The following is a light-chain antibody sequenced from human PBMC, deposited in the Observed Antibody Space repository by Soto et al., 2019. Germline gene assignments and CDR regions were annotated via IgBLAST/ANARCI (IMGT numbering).Light chain of an antibody. CDR1: TGPVTSGHW. J-gene: IGLJ2*01. Sequence: QAVVTQEPSLTVSPGGTVTLTCDSSTGPVTSGHWPYWLQQKPGQAPRTLIYDTSKKHSWTPARFSGSLLGGKAALTLSGAQHADEADYYCFLSYSGARPVVFGGGTKLTVL. CDR3: FLSYSGARPVV. V-gene: IGLV7-46*01. CDR2: DTS.